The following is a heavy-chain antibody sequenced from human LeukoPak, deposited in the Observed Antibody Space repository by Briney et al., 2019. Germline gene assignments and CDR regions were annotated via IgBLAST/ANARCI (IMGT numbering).Heavy chain of an antibody. CDR3: ASYSGYYYYMDV. J-gene: IGHJ6*03. CDR2: IKSKTDGGTT. D-gene: IGHD2-15*01. Sequence: PGGSLRLSCAASGFTFSNAWMSWVRQAPGTGLEWVGHIKSKTDGGTTDYAAPVKGRFTISRDDSKNTLYLQMNSLRAEDTAVYYCASYSGYYYYMDVWGKGTTVPVSS. CDR1: GFTFSNAW. V-gene: IGHV3-15*01.